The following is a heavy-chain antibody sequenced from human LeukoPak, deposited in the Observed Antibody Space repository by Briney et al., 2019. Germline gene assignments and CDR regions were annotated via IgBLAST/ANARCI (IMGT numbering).Heavy chain of an antibody. D-gene: IGHD3-10*01. CDR3: ARTPAWFGDLVDY. CDR2: INSDGSST. CDR1: GFTFSSYW. J-gene: IGHJ4*02. V-gene: IGHV3-74*01. Sequence: GSLRLSCAASGFTFSSYWMHWVRQAPGKGLVWVSRINSDGSSTSYADSVKGRFTISRDNAKNTLYLQMNSLRAEDTAVYYCARTPAWFGDLVDYWGQGTLVTVSS.